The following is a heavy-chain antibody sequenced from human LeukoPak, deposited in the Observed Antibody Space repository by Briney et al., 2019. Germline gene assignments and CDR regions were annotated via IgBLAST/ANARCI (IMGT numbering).Heavy chain of an antibody. D-gene: IGHD6-13*01. CDR3: ASRYSSSWYPVYYYYGMDV. Sequence: GGSLRLPCAASGFTVSSNYMSWVRQAPGKGLEWVSVIYSGGSTYYADSVKGRFTISRHNSKNTLYLQMNSLRAEDTAVYYCASRYSSSWYPVYYYYGMDVWGQGTTVTVSS. CDR1: GFTVSSNY. CDR2: IYSGGST. J-gene: IGHJ6*02. V-gene: IGHV3-53*04.